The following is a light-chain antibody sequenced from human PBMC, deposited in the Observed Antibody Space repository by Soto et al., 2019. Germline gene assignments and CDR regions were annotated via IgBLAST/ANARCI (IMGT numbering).Light chain of an antibody. Sequence: QSVLTQPPSVSAAPGQKVNISCSGSSSNIGNNYVSWYQQLPGTAPKLLIYDNNKRPSGSPDRFSGSTSGTSATLGITGLQTGDEADYYCGTWDSSLSVVVFGGGTKLTVL. CDR3: GTWDSSLSVVV. J-gene: IGLJ2*01. CDR1: SSNIGNNY. CDR2: DNN. V-gene: IGLV1-51*01.